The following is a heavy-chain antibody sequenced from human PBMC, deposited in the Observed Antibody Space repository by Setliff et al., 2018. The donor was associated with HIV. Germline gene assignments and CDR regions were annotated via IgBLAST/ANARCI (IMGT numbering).Heavy chain of an antibody. CDR1: GFTLNSYA. CDR2: ISGSGDIT. D-gene: IGHD3-3*01. Sequence: GGSLRLSCAASGFTLNSYAMNWVRQAPGKGLEWVSTISGSGDITLYADSVKGRFTISRDNSKNTVYLQMNSLRAEDTAVYYCAREGTTIFGVVIMGGFDYWGQGTLVTVSS. J-gene: IGHJ4*02. CDR3: AREGTTIFGVVIMGGFDY. V-gene: IGHV3-23*01.